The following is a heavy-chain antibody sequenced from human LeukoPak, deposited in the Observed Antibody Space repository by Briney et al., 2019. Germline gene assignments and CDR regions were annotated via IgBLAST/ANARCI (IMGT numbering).Heavy chain of an antibody. D-gene: IGHD6-13*01. J-gene: IGHJ5*02. CDR3: ARGGSIAAAALNWFDP. CDR2: INPSGGKT. V-gene: IGHV1-46*01. CDR1: GYTFTSYY. Sequence: ASVKVSCKASGYTFTSYYMRWVRQAPGQGLEWMGIINPSGGKTSYEQKFQGRVTMTRDMSTSTVYMELSSLRSGDTAVYYCARGGSIAAAALNWFDPWGQGTLVTVSS.